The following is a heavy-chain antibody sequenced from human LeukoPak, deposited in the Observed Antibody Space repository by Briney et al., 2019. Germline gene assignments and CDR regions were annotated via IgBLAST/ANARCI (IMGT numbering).Heavy chain of an antibody. CDR3: AIWTSGNS. Sequence: ILSCSNCGLYGKRFEMGGRRQTPQKGLEWVANMDPSGSHKRYVDSVKGRFPISKDNPGTSLYLDMNSLRAEDTAIYYCAIWTSGNSWGQGTLVTVSS. CDR2: MDPSGSHK. J-gene: IGHJ4*02. CDR1: GLYGKRFE. V-gene: IGHV3-7*01. D-gene: IGHD1-1*01.